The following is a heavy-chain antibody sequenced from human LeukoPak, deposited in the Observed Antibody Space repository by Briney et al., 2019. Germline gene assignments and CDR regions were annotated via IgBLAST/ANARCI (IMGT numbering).Heavy chain of an antibody. D-gene: IGHD4-17*01. CDR3: ECPTEGV. CDR1: GFTFDDYA. V-gene: IGHV3-9*01. CDR2: ISWNSSSI. J-gene: IGHJ4*02. Sequence: PGRSLRLSCAASGFTFDDYAMHWVRQAPGKGLEWVSGISWNSSSIVYADSVKGRFTISRDNAKNSLYLQMNSLRAEDTALYYCECPTEGVWGQGTLVTVSS.